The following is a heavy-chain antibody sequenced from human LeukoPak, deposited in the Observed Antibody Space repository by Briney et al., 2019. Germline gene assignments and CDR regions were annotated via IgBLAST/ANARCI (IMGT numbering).Heavy chain of an antibody. D-gene: IGHD2-2*01. CDR2: ISSSSGYI. CDR1: GFTFNSYS. V-gene: IGHV3-21*01. J-gene: IGHJ4*02. Sequence: GGSLRLSCAASGFTFNSYSMNWVRQTPGKGLEWVTSISSSSGYINYADSVKGRFTVSRDNAKNSLYLQMNSLRAEDTAVYYCARDSGYCSSTGCYVHYFDYWGQGTLVTVSS. CDR3: ARDSGYCSSTGCYVHYFDY.